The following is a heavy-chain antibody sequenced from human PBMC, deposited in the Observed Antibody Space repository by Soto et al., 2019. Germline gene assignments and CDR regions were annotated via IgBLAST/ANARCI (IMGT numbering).Heavy chain of an antibody. J-gene: IGHJ6*02. CDR2: IYYSGST. D-gene: IGHD2-21*02. V-gene: IGHV4-39*02. CDR1: GGSISSSSYY. Sequence: SETLSLTCTVSGGSISSSSYYWGWIRQPPGKGLEWIGSIYYSGSTYYNPSLQSRVTISVDTSKNQFSLKLSSVTAADTAVYYCAREDDGGDRDYYGLDVWGQGTTVTVSS. CDR3: AREDDGGDRDYYGLDV.